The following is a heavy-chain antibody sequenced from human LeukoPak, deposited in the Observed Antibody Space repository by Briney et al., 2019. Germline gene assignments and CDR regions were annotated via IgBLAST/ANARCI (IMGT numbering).Heavy chain of an antibody. Sequence: GGSLRLSCEASGFTFRSYWMHWVRQAPEKGLVWVSRINSDGTSTSYADSVKGRFTISRDNAKNSLYLQMNNLRAEDTAVYYCARDGYDSSGSDYWGQGTLVTVSS. V-gene: IGHV3-74*01. CDR3: ARDGYDSSGSDY. J-gene: IGHJ4*02. D-gene: IGHD3-22*01. CDR1: GFTFRSYW. CDR2: INSDGTST.